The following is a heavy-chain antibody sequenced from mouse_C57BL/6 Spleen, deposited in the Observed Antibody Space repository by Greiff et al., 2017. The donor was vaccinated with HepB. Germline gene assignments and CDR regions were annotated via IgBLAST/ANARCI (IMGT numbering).Heavy chain of an antibody. CDR1: GYTFTSYW. Sequence: QVQLKQPGAELVKPGASVKLSCKASGYTFTSYWMHWVKQRPGQGLEWIGMIHPNSGSTNYNEKFKSKATLTVDKSSSTAYMQLSSLTSEDSAVYYCAREGDYYGSSYGFDYWGQGTTLTVSS. D-gene: IGHD1-1*01. V-gene: IGHV1-64*01. CDR3: AREGDYYGSSYGFDY. CDR2: IHPNSGST. J-gene: IGHJ2*01.